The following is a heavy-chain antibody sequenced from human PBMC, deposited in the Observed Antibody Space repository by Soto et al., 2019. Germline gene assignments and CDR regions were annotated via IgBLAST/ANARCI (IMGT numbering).Heavy chain of an antibody. Sequence: GVSLRLSCAASGFNFINSYMSWVRQAPGKGLEWVSVIYSGGSTFYADSVKGRFTISRDNSNSKVSLEMNNLRAEDTAVYYCARDFTGYFDYWGQGALVTVSS. J-gene: IGHJ4*02. CDR2: IYSGGST. CDR1: GFNFINSY. V-gene: IGHV3-53*01. CDR3: ARDFTGYFDY.